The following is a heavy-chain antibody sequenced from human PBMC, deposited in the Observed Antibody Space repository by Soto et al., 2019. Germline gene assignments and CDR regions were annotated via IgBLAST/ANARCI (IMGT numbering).Heavy chain of an antibody. CDR1: GFPFNDYY. V-gene: IGHV3-11*01. D-gene: IGHD3-10*01. CDR3: ATDPLHYGSVFDQ. J-gene: IGHJ4*01. Sequence: PGGSLRLSCAASGFPFNDYYMSWIRQAPGKGLEWVAYISIAGTTIYYADSVKGRFTISRDDASNSLYLQMNSLRVEDTAVYYWATDPLHYGSVFDQWGHGPLVTVAS. CDR2: ISIAGTTI.